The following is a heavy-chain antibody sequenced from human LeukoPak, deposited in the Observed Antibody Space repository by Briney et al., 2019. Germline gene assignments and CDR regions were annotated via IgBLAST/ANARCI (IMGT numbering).Heavy chain of an antibody. J-gene: IGHJ4*02. V-gene: IGHV3-48*03. D-gene: IGHD5/OR15-5a*01. CDR3: ARRSSYFDY. Sequence: PGGSLRLSCAASGFTFSSYEMNRVRQAPGKGLEWVSYISSSGNNIYHADSVKGRFTISRDNAKNSLYLQMNSLRAEDTAVYYCARRSSYFDYWGQGTLVTVSS. CDR1: GFTFSSYE. CDR2: ISSSGNNI.